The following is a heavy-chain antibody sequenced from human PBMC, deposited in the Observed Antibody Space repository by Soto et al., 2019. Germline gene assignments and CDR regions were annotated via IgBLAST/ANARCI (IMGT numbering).Heavy chain of an antibody. J-gene: IGHJ6*02. CDR3: ARPPPPPHWYYQDYGMDV. CDR1: GGSISSSSYY. D-gene: IGHD1-1*01. Sequence: QLQLQESGPGLVKPSETLSLTCTVSGGSISSSSYYWGWIRQPPGKGLEWIGSIYYSGSTYYNPSLKSRVTISVDTSKNQFSLKLSSVTAADTAVYYCARPPPPPHWYYQDYGMDVWGQGTTVTVSS. CDR2: IYYSGST. V-gene: IGHV4-39*01.